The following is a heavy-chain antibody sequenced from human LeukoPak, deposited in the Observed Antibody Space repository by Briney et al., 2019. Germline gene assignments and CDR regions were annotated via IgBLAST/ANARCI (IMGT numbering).Heavy chain of an antibody. CDR1: GFTFDDYA. CDR3: AKVYRYYDSSCQH. V-gene: IGHV3-43*02. Sequence: RGSLRLSCAASGFTFDDYAMHWVRQAPGKGLEWVSLISGDGRSTYFADSVKGRFTISRDNSKNSLYLQMNSLRTEDTALYYCAKVYRYYDSSCQHWGQDTLVTVSS. D-gene: IGHD3-22*01. J-gene: IGHJ1*01. CDR2: ISGDGRST.